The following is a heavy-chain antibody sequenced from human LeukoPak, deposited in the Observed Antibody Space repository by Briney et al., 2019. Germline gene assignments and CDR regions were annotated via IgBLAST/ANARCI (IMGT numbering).Heavy chain of an antibody. Sequence: SETLSLTCTVSGGSINTPNYYWGWIRQTPGKGLEWIGNIFYSGGTYYSPSLTSRVTISLDTSKNQFSLKLSSVTAADTAVYYCARDTVRGVLNWYDPWGQGTLVTVSS. D-gene: IGHD3-10*01. CDR2: IFYSGGT. J-gene: IGHJ5*02. CDR1: GGSINTPNYY. V-gene: IGHV4-39*07. CDR3: ARDTVRGVLNWYDP.